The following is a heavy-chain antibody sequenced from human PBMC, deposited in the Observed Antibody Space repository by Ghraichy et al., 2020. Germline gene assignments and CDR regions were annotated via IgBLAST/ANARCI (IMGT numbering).Heavy chain of an antibody. V-gene: IGHV4-31*01. D-gene: IGHD1-26*01. Sequence: SETLSLTCTVSGGSISSGGYYWSWIRQHPGKGLEWIGYIYYSGSTYYNPSLKSLVTISVDTSKNQFSLKLSSVTAADTAVYYCARGSRIVGATDFDAFDIWGQGTMVTVSS. J-gene: IGHJ3*02. CDR2: IYYSGST. CDR1: GGSISSGGYY. CDR3: ARGSRIVGATDFDAFDI.